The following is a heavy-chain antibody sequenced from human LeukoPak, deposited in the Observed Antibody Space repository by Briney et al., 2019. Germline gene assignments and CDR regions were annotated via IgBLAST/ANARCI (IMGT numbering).Heavy chain of an antibody. J-gene: IGHJ4*02. CDR3: ARDRNTDFWSGYYTNYCDY. Sequence: AGGSLRLSCAASGFTFSSYWMHWVRQAPGKGLVWVSRINSDGSSTSYADSVKGRFTISRDNAKNTLYLQMNSLRAEDTAVYYCARDRNTDFWSGYYTNYCDYWGQGTLVTVSS. D-gene: IGHD3-3*01. CDR1: GFTFSSYW. V-gene: IGHV3-74*01. CDR2: INSDGSST.